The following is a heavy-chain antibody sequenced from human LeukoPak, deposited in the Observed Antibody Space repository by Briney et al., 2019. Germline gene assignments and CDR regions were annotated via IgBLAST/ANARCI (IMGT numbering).Heavy chain of an antibody. Sequence: ASVKVSCKASGGTFSSCAINWVRQAPGQGLEWMGRIIPLLEVINYAQTFHGRVTFTADTSTGTAYMDLTSLRFDDAAVYYCTRGLPPSPDAFEIWGQGTMVSVFS. D-gene: IGHD3-10*01. J-gene: IGHJ3*02. CDR3: TRGLPPSPDAFEI. V-gene: IGHV1-69*04. CDR1: GGTFSSCA. CDR2: IIPLLEVI.